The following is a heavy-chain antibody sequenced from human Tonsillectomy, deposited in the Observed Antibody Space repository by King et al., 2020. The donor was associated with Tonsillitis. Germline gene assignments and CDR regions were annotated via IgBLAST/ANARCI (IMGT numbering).Heavy chain of an antibody. V-gene: IGHV3-30*02. Sequence: VQLVESGEGGSNLGGSLGSPGEALESPSGNLACTGSPRPPGRGRRGGPVIHYIGGVNYDADSVRGRFTISRDNSKSTLYLQMNSLRPEDTAVYYCAKVASFHGYSEAFDIWGQGTLVTVSS. CDR1: ESPSGNLA. D-gene: IGHD5-18*01. CDR3: AKVASFHGYSEAFDI. J-gene: IGHJ3*02. CDR2: IHYIGGVN.